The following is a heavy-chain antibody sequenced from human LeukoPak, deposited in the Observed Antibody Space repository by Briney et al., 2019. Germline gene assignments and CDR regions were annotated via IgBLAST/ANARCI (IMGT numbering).Heavy chain of an antibody. D-gene: IGHD2-15*01. Sequence: GGSLRLSCVVSGFTFKNCAMSWVRQAPGKGLEWVSSISDSGGSTYYADSVRGRFTISRDNSKNTLYLQVNSPRADDTAVYYCAKVIGLVDPFDYWGQGTLVTVSS. CDR3: AKVIGLVDPFDY. CDR1: GFTFKNCA. J-gene: IGHJ4*02. V-gene: IGHV3-23*01. CDR2: ISDSGGST.